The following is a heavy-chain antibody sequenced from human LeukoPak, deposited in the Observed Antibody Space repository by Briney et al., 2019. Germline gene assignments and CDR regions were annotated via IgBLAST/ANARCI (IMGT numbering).Heavy chain of an antibody. CDR3: SRGLDSRKLGY. Sequence: LSLTCTVSGASFNSDDQYWNWIRQSPGKGLEWIGSIHPSGMLYNNPSLESRVTMSRDTSKNQFSLNLNSVTAADTAVYFCSRGLDSRKLGYWGQGTLVTVSS. D-gene: IGHD3-22*01. CDR1: GASFNSDDQY. CDR2: IHPSGML. J-gene: IGHJ4*02. V-gene: IGHV4-31*03.